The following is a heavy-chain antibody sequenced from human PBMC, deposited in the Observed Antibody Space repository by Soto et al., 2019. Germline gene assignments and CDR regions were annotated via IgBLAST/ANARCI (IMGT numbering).Heavy chain of an antibody. V-gene: IGHV3-23*01. CDR3: AKDGYCSSTSCPKLDAFDI. CDR2: ISGSGGST. D-gene: IGHD2-2*03. CDR1: GFTFSSYA. J-gene: IGHJ3*02. Sequence: GGSLRLSCAASGFTFSSYAMSWIRQAPGKGLEWVSAISGSGGSTYYADSVKGRFTISRDNSKNTLYLQMNSLRAEGTAVYYCAKDGYCSSTSCPKLDAFDIWGQGTMVTVSS.